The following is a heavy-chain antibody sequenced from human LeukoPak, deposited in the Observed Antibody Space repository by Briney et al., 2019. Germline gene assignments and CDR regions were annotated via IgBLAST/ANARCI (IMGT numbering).Heavy chain of an antibody. CDR3: ARARPKRAYYDSSGYYFY. D-gene: IGHD3-22*01. J-gene: IGHJ4*02. CDR1: GGSFSGYY. V-gene: IGHV4-34*01. CDR2: INHSGST. Sequence: SETLSLTCAVYGGSFSGYYWSWIRQPPGKGLEWIGEINHSGSTNYNPSLKSRVTISVDTSKNQFSLKLSSVTAADTAVYYCARARPKRAYYDSSGYYFYWGQGTLVTVSS.